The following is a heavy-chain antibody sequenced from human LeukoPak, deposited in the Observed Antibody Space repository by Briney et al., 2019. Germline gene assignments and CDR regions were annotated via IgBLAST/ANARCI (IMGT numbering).Heavy chain of an antibody. CDR2: ISGSGGST. CDR1: GFTFSSYA. V-gene: IGHV3-23*01. J-gene: IGHJ4*02. CDR3: ARGREYSSGWYWVDFDY. D-gene: IGHD6-19*01. Sequence: PGGSLRLSCAASGFTFSSYAMSWVRQAPGKGLEWVSAISGSGGSTYYADSVKGRFTISRDNSKNTLYLQMNGLRAEDTAVYYCARGREYSSGWYWVDFDYWGQGALVTVSS.